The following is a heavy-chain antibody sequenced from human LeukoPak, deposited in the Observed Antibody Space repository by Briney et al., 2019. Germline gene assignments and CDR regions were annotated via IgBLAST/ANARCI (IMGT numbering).Heavy chain of an antibody. CDR1: GGSFSGYY. J-gene: IGHJ4*02. CDR3: ARGDVVVVAAFDY. CDR2: INHSGST. Sequence: PSETLSLTCTVYGGSFSGYYWSWIRQPPGKGLEWIGEINHSGSTNYNPSLKSRVTISVDTSKNQFSLHLSSVTAADTAFYYCARGDVVVVAAFDYWGQGTLVTVSS. D-gene: IGHD2-15*01. V-gene: IGHV4-34*01.